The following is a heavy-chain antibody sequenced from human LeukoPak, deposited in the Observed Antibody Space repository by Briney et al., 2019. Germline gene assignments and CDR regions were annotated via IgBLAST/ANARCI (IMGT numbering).Heavy chain of an antibody. J-gene: IGHJ4*02. CDR2: ISAYNGNT. Sequence: ASVKVSCKASGYTFTSYGISWVRQAPGQGLEWMGWISAYNGNTNYAQKLQGRVTMTTDTSTSTAYMELRSLRSDDTAVYYCARDANSDYIWGSYRTLGDYWGQGTLVTVSS. CDR1: GYTFTSYG. D-gene: IGHD3-16*02. V-gene: IGHV1-18*01. CDR3: ARDANSDYIWGSYRTLGDY.